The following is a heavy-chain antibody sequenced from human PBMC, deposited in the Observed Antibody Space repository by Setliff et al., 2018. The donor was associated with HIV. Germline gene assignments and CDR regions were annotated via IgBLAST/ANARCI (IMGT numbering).Heavy chain of an antibody. J-gene: IGHJ4*02. CDR3: AKVRSSSWYDYLDY. D-gene: IGHD6-13*01. CDR1: GFTFDDYG. V-gene: IGHV3-20*04. CDR2: INWNGGGT. Sequence: PGESLKISCAASGFTFDDYGMSWVRQVPGKGLEWVSSINWNGGGTDYADSVKGRFTISRDNAKNSLYLQVNSLRAEDTALYYCAKVRSSSWYDYLDYWGQGTLVTVSS.